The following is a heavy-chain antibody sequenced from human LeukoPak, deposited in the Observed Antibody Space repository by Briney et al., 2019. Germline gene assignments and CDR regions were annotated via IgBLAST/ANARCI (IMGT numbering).Heavy chain of an antibody. CDR1: GFTSSSYA. Sequence: GASLRLSCAASGFTSSSYAMSWVRQAPGKGLEWVSAISGSGGSTYYADSVKGRFTISRDNSKNTLYLQMNSLRAEDTAVYYCAKLFIYDYVWGSYRYTFDYWGQGTLVTVSS. CDR3: AKLFIYDYVWGSYRYTFDY. CDR2: ISGSGGST. J-gene: IGHJ4*02. V-gene: IGHV3-23*01. D-gene: IGHD3-16*02.